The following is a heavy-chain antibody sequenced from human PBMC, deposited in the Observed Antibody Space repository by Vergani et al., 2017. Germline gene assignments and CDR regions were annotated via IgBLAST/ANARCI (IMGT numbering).Heavy chain of an antibody. V-gene: IGHV3-23*01. D-gene: IGHD6-6*01. CDR1: GFTFSSYA. CDR3: AKALRYSSSVNYYYYMDV. Sequence: EVQLLESGGGLVQPGGSLRLSCAASGFTFSSYAMSWVRQAPGKGLEWVSAISGSGGSTYYADSVKGRFTISRDNSKNKLYLQMNSLRAEDTAVYYCAKALRYSSSVNYYYYMDVWGKGTTVTVSS. CDR2: ISGSGGST. J-gene: IGHJ6*03.